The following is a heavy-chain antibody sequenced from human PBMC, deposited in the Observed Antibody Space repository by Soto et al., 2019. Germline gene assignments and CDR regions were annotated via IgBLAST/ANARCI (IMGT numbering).Heavy chain of an antibody. D-gene: IGHD3-10*01. J-gene: IGHJ5*02. CDR3: APYVSAIPAGWFDP. Sequence: QITLKESGPALVKPTQTLTLTCTFSGFSLSTSGEAVGWIRQPPGEALEWLALIYWDDDNRYNPTLKTRLTITKDTSKNQVVLTQTNTDPVDTATYYCAPYVSAIPAGWFDPWGQGILVTVSS. CDR2: IYWDDDN. CDR1: GFSLSTSGEA. V-gene: IGHV2-5*02.